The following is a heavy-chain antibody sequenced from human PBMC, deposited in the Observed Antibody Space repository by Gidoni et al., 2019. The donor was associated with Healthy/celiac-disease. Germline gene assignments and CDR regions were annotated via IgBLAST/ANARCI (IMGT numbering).Heavy chain of an antibody. V-gene: IGHV1-8*01. CDR3: ARDRGWVAATQGWFDP. D-gene: IGHD2-15*01. Sequence: QVQLVQSGAEVTKPGASVSVSCTASGYTFTRYDINWVRQASGQGLEWMGWMNRNSGNTGYAQKFQGRVTMTRNTSISTAYMELSSLRSEDTAVYYCARDRGWVAATQGWFDPWGQGTLVTVSS. J-gene: IGHJ5*02. CDR2: MNRNSGNT. CDR1: GYTFTRYD.